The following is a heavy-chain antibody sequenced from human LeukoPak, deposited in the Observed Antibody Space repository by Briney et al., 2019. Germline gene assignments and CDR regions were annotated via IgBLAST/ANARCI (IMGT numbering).Heavy chain of an antibody. J-gene: IGHJ4*02. CDR2: INPKSGGA. CDR1: GYTFTGYY. Sequence: ASVKVSCKASGYTFTGYYMHWVRQAPGQGLEWMGWINPKSGGANYAQKFQGRVTMTRDTSISTAYMELSRLRSDDTAVYYCARLGVHSGYPVGFDYWGQGTLATVSS. D-gene: IGHD3-22*01. V-gene: IGHV1-2*02. CDR3: ARLGVHSGYPVGFDY.